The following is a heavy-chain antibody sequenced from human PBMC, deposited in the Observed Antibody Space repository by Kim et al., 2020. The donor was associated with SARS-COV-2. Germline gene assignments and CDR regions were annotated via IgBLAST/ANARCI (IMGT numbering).Heavy chain of an antibody. Sequence: GGSLRLSCAASGFPFSAFYMTWIRQAPGKGLEWVSYITSGGETIYYAASVKGRFTISSDNADNSVHLQMSSLRVEDTAIYYCARGGHLTVFADSLGQGT. CDR2: ITSGGETI. CDR1: GFPFSAFY. V-gene: IGHV3-11*01. CDR3: ARGGHLTVFADS. J-gene: IGHJ4*02. D-gene: IGHD3-10*01.